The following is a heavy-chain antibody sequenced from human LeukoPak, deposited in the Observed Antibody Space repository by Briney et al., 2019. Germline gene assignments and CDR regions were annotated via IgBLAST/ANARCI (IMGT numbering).Heavy chain of an antibody. Sequence: QPGGSLRLSCAASGFIFSTYDMSWVRQAPGKGLEWVSGISGGGGSTYYADSVKGRFTISRDNVKSLLYLEMNSLRDEDTAVYYCARMGVVVRAVAGLDGIDYWGQGTQVTVSS. CDR1: GFIFSTYD. CDR3: ARMGVVVRAVAGLDGIDY. D-gene: IGHD3-10*01. J-gene: IGHJ4*02. CDR2: ISGGGGST. V-gene: IGHV3-23*01.